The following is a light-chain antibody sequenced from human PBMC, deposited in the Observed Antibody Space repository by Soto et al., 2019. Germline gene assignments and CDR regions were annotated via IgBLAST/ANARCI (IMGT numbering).Light chain of an antibody. CDR2: GAS. CDR1: QSVGSN. CDR3: QQYNNWVT. J-gene: IGKJ3*01. V-gene: IGKV3-15*01. Sequence: EIVMTQSPATLSVSPGERATLSCRASQSVGSNLAWYHQKPGQAPRLLIYGASTRATGIPARFSGSGSGTEFTLTISSLQSEDFAVYYCQQYNNWVTFGPGTMVDIK.